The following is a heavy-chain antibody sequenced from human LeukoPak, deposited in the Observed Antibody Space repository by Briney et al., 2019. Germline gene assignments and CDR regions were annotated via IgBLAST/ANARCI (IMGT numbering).Heavy chain of an antibody. CDR3: AKTYYYGSGIPD. Sequence: PSETLSLTCTVSGGSISSYYWSWIRQPPGKGLEWIGYIYYSGSTNYNPSPKSRVTISVDTSKNQFSLKLSSVTAADTAVYYCAKTYYYGSGIPDWGQGTLVTVSS. D-gene: IGHD3-10*01. V-gene: IGHV4-59*01. CDR1: GGSISSYY. J-gene: IGHJ4*02. CDR2: IYYSGST.